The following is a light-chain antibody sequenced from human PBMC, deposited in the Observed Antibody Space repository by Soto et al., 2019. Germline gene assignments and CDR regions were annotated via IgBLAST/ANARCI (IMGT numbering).Light chain of an antibody. J-gene: IGKJ1*01. Sequence: DIQMTQSPSTLSASVGDRVTITCRASQSIGSSLAWYQQKPGKAPNLLISDASSLERGVPSRFGGSGSGTEFTLSIRSLQPDDFAPYYCQQYKGYSRTFGQGTKVEIK. CDR1: QSIGSS. CDR2: DAS. V-gene: IGKV1-5*01. CDR3: QQYKGYSRT.